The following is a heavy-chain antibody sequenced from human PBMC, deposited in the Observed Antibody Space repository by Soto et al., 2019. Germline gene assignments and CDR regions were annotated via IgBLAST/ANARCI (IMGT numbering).Heavy chain of an antibody. CDR1: GGTFSSYA. J-gene: IGHJ4*02. CDR2: IVPIVDTS. Sequence: QVQLVQSGAEVRQPASSVKVSCKTSGGTFSSYAISWVRQAPGQGLEWMGGIVPIVDTSTYAQKFQGRVTITADESTSTAYMELSSLRSDDTAIYYCVRVVAIPGYPDHWGQGTLVTVPS. CDR3: VRVVAIPGYPDH. V-gene: IGHV1-69*12. D-gene: IGHD5-12*01.